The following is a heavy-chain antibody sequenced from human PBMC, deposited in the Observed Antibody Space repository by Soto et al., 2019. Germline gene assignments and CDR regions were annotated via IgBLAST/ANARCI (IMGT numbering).Heavy chain of an antibody. V-gene: IGHV4-34*01. D-gene: IGHD4-4*01. Sequence: SETRSLTCDVYGGSFIMYFWGWIRQSPGKLLEWIGKVNHKGINNYNPSLKTQVTISLDMSKKQISLTSTSVTAAETAVYYSARGGSSNWPVAFDLWGQGTLVTVSS. CDR2: VNHKGIN. CDR3: ARGGSSNWPVAFDL. CDR1: GGSFIMYF. J-gene: IGHJ3*01.